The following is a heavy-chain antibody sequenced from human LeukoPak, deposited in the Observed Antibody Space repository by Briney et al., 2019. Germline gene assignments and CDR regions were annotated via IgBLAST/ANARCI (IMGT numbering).Heavy chain of an antibody. CDR3: ARHALASDAFDI. CDR2: IYYSGST. V-gene: IGHV4-38-2*01. J-gene: IGHJ3*02. CDR1: GYSISSGYY. Sequence: PSETLSLTCAVSGYSISSGYYWGWIRQPPGKGLEWIGSIYYSGSTFYNPSLKSRVTISVDTSKNQFSLKLTSVTAADTAVYYCARHALASDAFDIWGQGTIFTVSS.